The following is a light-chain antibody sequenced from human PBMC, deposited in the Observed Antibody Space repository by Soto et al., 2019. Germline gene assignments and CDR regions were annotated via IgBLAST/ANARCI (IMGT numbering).Light chain of an antibody. Sequence: QPVLTQPPSVSGAPGQRVTISCTGSSSNIGAGYDVHWYQQLPGTAPRLLIYGNSIRPSGVPDRFSGSKSATSASLAITGLQAEDEADYYCQSYDSSLSGSVFGGGTKVTVL. CDR1: SSNIGAGYD. CDR3: QSYDSSLSGSV. CDR2: GNS. V-gene: IGLV1-40*01. J-gene: IGLJ2*01.